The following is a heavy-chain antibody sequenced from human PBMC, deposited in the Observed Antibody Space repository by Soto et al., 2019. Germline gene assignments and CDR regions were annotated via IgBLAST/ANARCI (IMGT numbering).Heavy chain of an antibody. D-gene: IGHD6-13*01. CDR1: GFTFSSYA. V-gene: IGHV3-23*01. Sequence: EVQLLESGGGLVQPGGSLRLSCAASGFTFSSYAMSWVRQAPGKGLEWVSAISGSGGSTYYADSGKGRFTIPRDNSKNKLYLQMNSLRAEDTAVYYCAKEVGPETLAGNLYWGQGTLVPVSS. CDR3: AKEVGPETLAGNLY. CDR2: ISGSGGST. J-gene: IGHJ4*02.